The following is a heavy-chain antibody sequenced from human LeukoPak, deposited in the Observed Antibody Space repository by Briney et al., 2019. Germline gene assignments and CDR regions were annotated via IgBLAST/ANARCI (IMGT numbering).Heavy chain of an antibody. Sequence: SETLSLTCTVSGGSITTSGYYWGWIRQPPGKGLEWIGIIYSGSTYYNPSLKGRVTISVDTSKNQFSLKPSSVTAADTAVYYCARAFRARYFDLWGRGTLVTVSS. CDR2: IYSGST. V-gene: IGHV4-39*01. CDR3: ARAFRARYFDL. CDR1: GGSITTSGYY. D-gene: IGHD2/OR15-2a*01. J-gene: IGHJ2*01.